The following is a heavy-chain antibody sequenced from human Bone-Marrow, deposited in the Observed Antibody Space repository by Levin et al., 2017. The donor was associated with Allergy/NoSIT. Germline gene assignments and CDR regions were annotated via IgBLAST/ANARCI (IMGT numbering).Heavy chain of an antibody. CDR2: IIGNGGNT. J-gene: IGHJ4*02. CDR1: GFTFGTYT. Sequence: QTGGSLRLSCAASGFTFGTYTMSWVRQSPGKGLEWVSGIIGNGGNTYYADSGKGRFTISRDISKSTLYLQMNSLRVEDTAIYYCAKDMTPDGVGDVDSWGQGTLVTVSS. CDR3: AKDMTPDGVGDVDS. V-gene: IGHV3-23*01. D-gene: IGHD2-8*01.